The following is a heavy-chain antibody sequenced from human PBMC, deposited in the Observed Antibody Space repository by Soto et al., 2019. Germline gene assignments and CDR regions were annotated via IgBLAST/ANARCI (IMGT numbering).Heavy chain of an antibody. J-gene: IGHJ5*01. CDR3: ARGVKMNYVARRPNRFDS. CDR1: GWSFSGYY. Sequence: SETLSLTCAVYGWSFSGYYWSWIRQPPGQGLEWIGEINHSGSTNYNPSLKSRVTISVDTSKNQFSLKLSSVTAADTAVYYCARGVKMNYVARRPNRFDSPGQGTLVTV. CDR2: INHSGST. D-gene: IGHD1-7*01. V-gene: IGHV4-34*01.